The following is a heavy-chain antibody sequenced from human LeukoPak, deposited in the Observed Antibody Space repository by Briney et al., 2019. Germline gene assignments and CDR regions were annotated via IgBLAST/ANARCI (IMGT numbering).Heavy chain of an antibody. CDR2: ISSSSSTI. D-gene: IGHD3-3*01. CDR1: GFTFSSYS. J-gene: IGHJ5*02. CDR3: ARDHRLTIFGVVIQDQNWFDP. V-gene: IGHV3-48*01. Sequence: PGGSPRLSCAASGFTFSSYSMNWVRQAPGKGLEWVSYISSSSSTIYYADSVKGRFTISRDNAKNSLYLQMNSLRAEDTAVYYCARDHRLTIFGVVIQDQNWFDPWGQGTLVTVSS.